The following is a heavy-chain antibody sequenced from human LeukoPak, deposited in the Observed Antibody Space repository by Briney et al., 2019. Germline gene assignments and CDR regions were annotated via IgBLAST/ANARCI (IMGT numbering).Heavy chain of an antibody. Sequence: PSETLSLTCTASGGCISSYYWSWIRQPPGKGLEWIGYIYYSGSTNYNPSLKSRVTISVDTSKNQFSLKLSSVTAADTAVYYCARGGDTAMVTAFDYWGQGTLVTVSS. CDR1: GGCISSYY. V-gene: IGHV4-59*01. J-gene: IGHJ4*02. CDR2: IYYSGST. D-gene: IGHD5-18*01. CDR3: ARGGDTAMVTAFDY.